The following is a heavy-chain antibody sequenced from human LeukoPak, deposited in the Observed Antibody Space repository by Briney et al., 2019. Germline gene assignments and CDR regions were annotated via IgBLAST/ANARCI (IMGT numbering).Heavy chain of an antibody. CDR1: GFTFSSYA. V-gene: IGHV3-23*01. CDR3: ATQNFDWLLDRLDY. D-gene: IGHD3-9*01. Sequence: GGSLRLSCAASGFTFSSYAMSWVRQAPGKGLEWVSAISGSGGSTYYADSVKGRFTISRDNSKNTLYLQMNSLRAEDTAVYYCATQNFDWLLDRLDYWGQGTLVTVSS. J-gene: IGHJ4*02. CDR2: ISGSGGST.